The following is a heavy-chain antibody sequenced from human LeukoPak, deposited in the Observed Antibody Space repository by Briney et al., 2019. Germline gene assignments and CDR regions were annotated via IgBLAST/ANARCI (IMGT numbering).Heavy chain of an antibody. D-gene: IGHD6-19*01. CDR3: AKARQFSGWYDTIIDY. CDR2: ISGSGGST. J-gene: IGHJ4*02. V-gene: IGHV3-23*01. Sequence: PGGSLRLSCAASGFTSSSYSMNWVRQAPGKGLEWDSAISGSGGSTYYTDSVTGRFTISRDNAKNTLYLQMNSLKAAATAVYYCAKARQFSGWYDTIIDYWGQGTMVTVSS. CDR1: GFTSSSYS.